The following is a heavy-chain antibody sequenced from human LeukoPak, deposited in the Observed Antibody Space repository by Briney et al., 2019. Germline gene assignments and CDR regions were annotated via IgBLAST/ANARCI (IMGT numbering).Heavy chain of an antibody. J-gene: IGHJ4*02. V-gene: IGHV3-23*01. CDR2: ISDSVGRT. Sequence: PGGSLRLSCAASGFTFSTYAMSWVRQAPGKGLEWVSTISDSVGRTYYADSVKGRFTFSRDNSENTLYLQMNSLKADDTAVYYCARGYTAPWPAYWGQGTLVTVSS. D-gene: IGHD5-18*01. CDR1: GFTFSTYA. CDR3: ARGYTAPWPAY.